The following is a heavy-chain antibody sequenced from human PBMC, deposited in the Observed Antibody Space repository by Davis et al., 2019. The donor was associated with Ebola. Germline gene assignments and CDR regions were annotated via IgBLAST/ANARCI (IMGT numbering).Heavy chain of an antibody. Sequence: MPGGSLRLSCAVYGGSFSGYYWSWIRQLPGKGLEWIGEINHSGSTYYNPSLKSRFTISVDTSKNQFSLKLSSVTAADTAVYYCPRHPLRNYYYYDMDVWGQGTTVTVSS. CDR3: PRHPLRNYYYYDMDV. CDR2: INHSGST. V-gene: IGHV4-34*01. CDR1: GGSFSGYY. J-gene: IGHJ6*02.